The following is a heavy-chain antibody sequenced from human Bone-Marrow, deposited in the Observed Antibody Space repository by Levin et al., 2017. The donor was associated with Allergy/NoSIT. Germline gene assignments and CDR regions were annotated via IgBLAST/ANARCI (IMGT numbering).Heavy chain of an antibody. CDR3: ARDLGSGYDLTYFDY. V-gene: IGHV4-31*03. J-gene: IGHJ4*02. D-gene: IGHD5-12*01. CDR1: GGSISSGGYY. Sequence: SQTLSLTCTVSGGSISSGGYYWSWIRQHPGKGLEWIGYIYYSGSTYYNPSLKSRVTISVDTSKNQFSLKLSSVTAADTAVYYCARDLGSGYDLTYFDYWGQGTLVTVSS. CDR2: IYYSGST.